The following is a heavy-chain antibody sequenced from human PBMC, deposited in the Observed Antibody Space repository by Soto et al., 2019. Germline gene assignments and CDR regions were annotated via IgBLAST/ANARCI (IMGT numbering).Heavy chain of an antibody. D-gene: IGHD3-9*01. J-gene: IGHJ6*02. CDR3: ARGIPAYYDILTGYSYGMDV. V-gene: IGHV1-2*04. CDR2: INPNSGGT. Sequence: GASVKVSCKASGYTFTGYYMHWVRQAPGQGLEWMGWINPNSGGTNYAQKFQGWVTMTRDTPISTAYMELSRLRSDDTAVYYCARGIPAYYDILTGYSYGMDVWGQGTTVTVS. CDR1: GYTFTGYY.